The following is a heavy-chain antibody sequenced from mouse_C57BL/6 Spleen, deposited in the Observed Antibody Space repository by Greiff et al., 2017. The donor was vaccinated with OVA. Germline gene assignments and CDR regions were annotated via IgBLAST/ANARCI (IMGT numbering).Heavy chain of an antibody. CDR2: ISGGGGNT. CDR1: GFTFSSYT. CDR3: ARHYYGSSYFDY. Sequence: EVHLVESGGGLVKPGGSLKLSCAASGFTFSSYTMSWVRQTPEKRLGWVATISGGGGNTYYPDSVKGRFTISRDNAKNTLYLQMSSLRSEDTALYYCARHYYGSSYFDYWGQGTTLTVSS. D-gene: IGHD1-1*01. J-gene: IGHJ2*01. V-gene: IGHV5-9*01.